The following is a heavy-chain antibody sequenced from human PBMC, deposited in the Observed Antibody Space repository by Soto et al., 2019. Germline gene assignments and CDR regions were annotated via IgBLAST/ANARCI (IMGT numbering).Heavy chain of an antibody. CDR1: GYTFTVYH. V-gene: IGHV1-2*04. D-gene: IGHD1-26*01. Sequence: SVKVSCKASGYTFTVYHIQGVLQAPGQGLEWMGCINTNSGDTVYAQKFQGWVTMTRDTSINTAYMEVARLRSDDTAVYYCARWVGASNWFDPWGQGTLVTVSS. CDR3: ARWVGASNWFDP. J-gene: IGHJ5*02. CDR2: INTNSGDT.